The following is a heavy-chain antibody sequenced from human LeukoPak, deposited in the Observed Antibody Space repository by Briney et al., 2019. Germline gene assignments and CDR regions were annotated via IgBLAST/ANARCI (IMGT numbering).Heavy chain of an antibody. Sequence: GGSLRLSCAASGFTFSSYGMHWVRQAPGKGLEWVAVISYDGSNKYYADSVKGRLTISRDNSKNTLYLQMNSLRVEDTAVYSCARGWYGPDSCGQGTLVTVSS. CDR1: GFTFSSYG. V-gene: IGHV3-30*03. CDR3: ARGWYGPDS. D-gene: IGHD2-15*01. J-gene: IGHJ5*01. CDR2: ISYDGSNK.